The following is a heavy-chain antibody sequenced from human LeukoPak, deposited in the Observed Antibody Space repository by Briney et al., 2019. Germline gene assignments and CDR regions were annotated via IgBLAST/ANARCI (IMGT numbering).Heavy chain of an antibody. J-gene: IGHJ6*02. V-gene: IGHV1-18*01. CDR2: ISAYNGNT. CDR1: GYTFTSYG. D-gene: IGHD3-22*01. CDR3: ASPMLFGSSGYSPDYYGMDV. Sequence: ASVKVSCKASGYTFTSYGISWVRQAPGQGLEWMVWISAYNGNTNYAQKLQGRVTMTTDTSTSTAYMELRSLRSDDTAVYYCASPMLFGSSGYSPDYYGMDVWGQGTTVTVSS.